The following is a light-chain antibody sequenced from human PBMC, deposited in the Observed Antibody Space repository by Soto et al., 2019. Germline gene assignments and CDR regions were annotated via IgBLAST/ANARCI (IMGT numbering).Light chain of an antibody. CDR2: EVS. CDR3: SSARRDNTWV. CDR1: SSDVGGYNY. J-gene: IGLJ3*02. V-gene: IGLV2-14*01. Sequence: QSALTQPASVSGSPGQSITISCTGTSSDVGGYNYVSWYQQHPGKAPKLMIYEVSNRPSGVSNRFSGSKSGNTASLTISGLHAEDEAHYYCSSARRDNTWVFGGGTKLTVL.